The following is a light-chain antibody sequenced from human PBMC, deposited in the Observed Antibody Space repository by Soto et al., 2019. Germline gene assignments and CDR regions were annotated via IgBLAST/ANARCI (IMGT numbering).Light chain of an antibody. V-gene: IGKV1-39*01. CDR3: QQSYISYT. J-gene: IGKJ2*01. CDR2: AAS. Sequence: DIQLTQSPSSLSASVGDRVTITCRASQSISNNLNWYQQKPGKALNLLIYAASTLQSGVPSRFSGSGSGTDFTLTISSLQPEDLATYYCQQSYISYTFGQGTKLEIK. CDR1: QSISNN.